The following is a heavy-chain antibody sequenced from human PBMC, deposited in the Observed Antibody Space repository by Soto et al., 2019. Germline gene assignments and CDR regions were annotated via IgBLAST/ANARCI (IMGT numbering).Heavy chain of an antibody. D-gene: IGHD2-2*01. J-gene: IGHJ5*02. CDR2: IYYSGST. CDR1: GGSISSYY. V-gene: IGHV4-59*08. Sequence: SETLSLTCTVSGGSISSYYWIWIRQPPGKGLEWIGYIYYSGSTNYNPSLKSRVTISVDTSKNQFSLKLSSVTAADTAVYYCARGVPAAALWFDPWGQGTLVTVSS. CDR3: ARGVPAAALWFDP.